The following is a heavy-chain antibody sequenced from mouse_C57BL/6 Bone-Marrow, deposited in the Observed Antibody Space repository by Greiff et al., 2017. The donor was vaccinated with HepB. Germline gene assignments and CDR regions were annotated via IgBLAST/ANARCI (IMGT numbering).Heavy chain of an antibody. Sequence: QVQLQQPGAELVKPGASVKVSCKASGYTFTSYWMHWVKQRPGQGLEWIRRIHPFDSDTNYNQKFKGKATLTVDKSSSTAYMQLSSLTSEDSAVYYCAIFGNPLTGPYYFDYWGQGTTLTVSS. CDR1: GYTFTSYW. CDR2: IHPFDSDT. V-gene: IGHV1-74*01. CDR3: AIFGNPLTGPYYFDY. J-gene: IGHJ2*01. D-gene: IGHD4-1*01.